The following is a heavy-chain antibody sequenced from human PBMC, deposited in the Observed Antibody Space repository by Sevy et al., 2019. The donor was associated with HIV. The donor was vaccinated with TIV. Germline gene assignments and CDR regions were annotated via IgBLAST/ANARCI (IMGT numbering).Heavy chain of an antibody. CDR1: GDSISSYY. V-gene: IGHV4-4*07. D-gene: IGHD3-10*01. CDR2: IYTSGTT. J-gene: IGHJ4*02. Sequence: TLSLTCIVSGDSISSYYWSWIRQPAGKGLQWIGRIYTSGTTNYNPSLKSRVTMSVDTSKNQFSLKLGSVTAADTAVYYCARDRGVLYYFDYWGQGILVTVSS. CDR3: ARDRGVLYYFDY.